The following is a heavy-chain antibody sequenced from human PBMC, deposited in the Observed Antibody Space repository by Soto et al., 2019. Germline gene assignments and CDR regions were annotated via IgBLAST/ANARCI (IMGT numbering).Heavy chain of an antibody. V-gene: IGHV1-46*01. D-gene: IGHD2-15*01. J-gene: IGHJ5*02. Sequence: QVQLVQSGAEVKKPGASVKVSCKASGYTFTSYYMHWVRQAPGQGLEWMGIINPSGGSTSYAQKFQGRVTMPRDTSTSTVYMELSSLRSEYTAVYYCAGVGTARNWFDPWGQGTLVTVSS. CDR1: GYTFTSYY. CDR2: INPSGGST. CDR3: AGVGTARNWFDP.